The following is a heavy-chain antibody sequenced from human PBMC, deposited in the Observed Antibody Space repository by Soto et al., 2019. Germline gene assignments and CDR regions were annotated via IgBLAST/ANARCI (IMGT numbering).Heavy chain of an antibody. CDR1: GFTVSSNY. J-gene: IGHJ4*02. CDR3: ARSRRILTGTSHFDY. D-gene: IGHD3-9*01. V-gene: IGHV3-66*01. CDR2: IYSGGST. Sequence: GGSLRLSCAASGFTVSSNYMSWVRQAPGKGLEWVSVIYSGGSTYYADSVKGRFTISRDNSKNTLYLQMNSLRAEDTAVYYCARSRRILTGTSHFDYWGQGTLVTVSS.